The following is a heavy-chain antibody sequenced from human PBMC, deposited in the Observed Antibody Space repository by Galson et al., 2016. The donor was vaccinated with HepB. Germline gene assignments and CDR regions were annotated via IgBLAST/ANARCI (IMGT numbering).Heavy chain of an antibody. J-gene: IGHJ4*02. CDR1: GYSFTSHS. CDR2: ITTYSGDT. Sequence: SVKVSCKASGYSFTSHSISWVRQAPGQGLEWMGYITTYSGDTYYAPNLQGRVTMTTDTSTRTAYMELRSLRSDDTAVYYCARDRDNYGSGGDSWGQGTLVTVSS. D-gene: IGHD3-10*01. CDR3: ARDRDNYGSGGDS. V-gene: IGHV1-18*01.